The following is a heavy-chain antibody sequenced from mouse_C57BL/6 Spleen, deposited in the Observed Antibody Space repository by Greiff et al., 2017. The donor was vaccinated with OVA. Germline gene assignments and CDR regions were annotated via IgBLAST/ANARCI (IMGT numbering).Heavy chain of an antibody. Sequence: VQLQQSGAELVKPGASVKLSCKASGYTFTSYWMHWVKQRPGQGLEWIGMIHPNSGSTNYNEKFKSKATLTVDKSSSTAYMQLSSLTSEDSAVYYCARGHYYGSSYDYAMDYWGQGTSVTVSS. CDR1: GYTFTSYW. CDR3: ARGHYYGSSYDYAMDY. J-gene: IGHJ4*01. D-gene: IGHD1-1*01. V-gene: IGHV1-64*01. CDR2: IHPNSGST.